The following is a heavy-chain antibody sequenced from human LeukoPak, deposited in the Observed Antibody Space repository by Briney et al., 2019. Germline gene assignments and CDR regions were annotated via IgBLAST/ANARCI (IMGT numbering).Heavy chain of an antibody. CDR1: GGSISGYY. CDR3: ARVKGDTAMVHNWFDP. V-gene: IGHV4-34*01. Sequence: SETLSLTCAVYGGSISGYYWSWIRQPPGKGLEWIGEIDHSGSTNYNPSLKSRVTISVDTSKNQFSLKLSSVTAADTAVYYCARVKGDTAMVHNWFDPWGQGTLVTVSS. CDR2: IDHSGST. J-gene: IGHJ5*02. D-gene: IGHD5-18*01.